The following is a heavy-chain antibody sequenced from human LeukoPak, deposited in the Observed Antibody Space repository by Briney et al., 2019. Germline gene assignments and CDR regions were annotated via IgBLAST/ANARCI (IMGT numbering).Heavy chain of an antibody. CDR3: ARRHYYDSSGYYYY. V-gene: IGHV4-39*01. CDR2: TYYSGST. Sequence: SETLSLTCTVSGGSISSSSYYWGWIRQPPGKGLEWIGSTYYSGSTYYNPSLKSRVTISVDTSKNQFSLKLSSVTAADTAVYYCARRHYYDSSGYYYYWGQGTLVTVSS. CDR1: GGSISSSSYY. D-gene: IGHD3-22*01. J-gene: IGHJ4*02.